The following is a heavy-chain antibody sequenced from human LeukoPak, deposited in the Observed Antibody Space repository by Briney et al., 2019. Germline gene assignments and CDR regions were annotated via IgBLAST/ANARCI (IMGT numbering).Heavy chain of an antibody. D-gene: IGHD3-3*01. CDR2: ISAYNGNT. Sequence: ASVKVSCKASGYTFTGYYMHWVRQAPGQGLEWMGWISAYNGNTNYAQNLQGRVTMTTDTSTTTAYMELRRLTSDDTAVYCCARVMSGEDYWGQGTLVTVSS. CDR1: GYTFTGYY. V-gene: IGHV1-18*04. CDR3: ARVMSGEDY. J-gene: IGHJ4*02.